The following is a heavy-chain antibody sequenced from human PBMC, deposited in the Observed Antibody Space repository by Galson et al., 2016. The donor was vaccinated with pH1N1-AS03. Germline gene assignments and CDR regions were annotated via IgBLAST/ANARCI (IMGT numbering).Heavy chain of an antibody. Sequence: QSGAEVKKPGESLKISCKGSGYRFTNYWIGWVRQMPGKGLEWMGIIYPGNSDSRYNKSFQGQVTISADTSISTVYLQWSILQASDTAMYYCARPRLNYFDNWGQGTLVTVSS. CDR3: ARPRLNYFDN. CDR2: IYPGNSDS. J-gene: IGHJ4*02. D-gene: IGHD3-16*01. CDR1: GYRFTNYW. V-gene: IGHV5-51*03.